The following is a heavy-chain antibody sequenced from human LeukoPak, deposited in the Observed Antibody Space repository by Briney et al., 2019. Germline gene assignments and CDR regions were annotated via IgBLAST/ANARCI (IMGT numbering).Heavy chain of an antibody. D-gene: IGHD3-10*01. CDR2: ISSSSSTI. CDR1: GFTFSSYS. CDR3: AKRTSTGSTDLYYSYMDV. V-gene: IGHV3-48*04. Sequence: GGSLRLSCTASGFTFSSYSMNWVRQAPGKGLEWVSYISSSSSTIYYADSVKGRFTISRDNSKNTLYLQMNSLRVEDTAVYYCAKRTSTGSTDLYYSYMDVWGKGTTVTVSS. J-gene: IGHJ6*03.